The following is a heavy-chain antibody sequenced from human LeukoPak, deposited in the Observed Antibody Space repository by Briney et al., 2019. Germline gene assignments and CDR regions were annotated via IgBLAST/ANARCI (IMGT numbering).Heavy chain of an antibody. CDR2: INTDGSST. CDR3: ARDSVATLNY. Sequence: GGSLRLSCAASGFTFSTYWMHWVRQAPGEGPVWVSRINTDGSSTTYAGSVKGRFTISRDNAKNTLYLQMNSLRAEDTAVYYCARDSVATLNYWGQGTLVTVSS. J-gene: IGHJ4*02. CDR1: GFTFSTYW. V-gene: IGHV3-74*01. D-gene: IGHD4-23*01.